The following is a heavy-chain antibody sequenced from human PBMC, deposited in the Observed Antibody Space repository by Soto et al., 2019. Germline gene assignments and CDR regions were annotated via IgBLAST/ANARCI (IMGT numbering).Heavy chain of an antibody. J-gene: IGHJ6*03. CDR1: GFTFSKYD. V-gene: IGHV3-13*01. CDR2: TGTAGDT. CDR3: ARGFGSFYYMDV. D-gene: IGHD3-10*01. Sequence: EVQLVESGGGLVQPGGSLRLTCAASGFTFSKYDIHWVRQITGKGLEWVSSTGTAGDTYYSGSVKSRFTISRDTANNCLYLQMNSLRDGDTAVYYCARGFGSFYYMDVWGKGTTVTVSS.